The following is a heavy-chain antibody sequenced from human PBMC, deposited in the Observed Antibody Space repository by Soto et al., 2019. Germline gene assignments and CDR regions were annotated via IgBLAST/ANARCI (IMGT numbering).Heavy chain of an antibody. CDR2: IGTSDSSI. J-gene: IGHJ4*02. CDR3: VRELSTMIRKYI. Sequence: GGSLRLSCAASGFTFSSHNIYWFRQPPGKGLEWVSSIGTSDSSIYYADSVRGRFTISKDNAKNSVYLQMDSLRAEDTAIYHFVRELSTMIRKYIRGQGTLVTVSS. D-gene: IGHD3-10*01. V-gene: IGHV3-21*01. CDR1: GFTFSSHN.